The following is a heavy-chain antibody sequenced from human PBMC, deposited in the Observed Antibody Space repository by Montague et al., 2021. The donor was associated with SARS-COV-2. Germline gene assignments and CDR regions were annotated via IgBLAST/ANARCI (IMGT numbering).Heavy chain of an antibody. Sequence: PALVKPTQTLTLTCTFSGFLLSTSGMCVGWIRQPPGKALEWLAXXXWXXXKYXSTSLKTRLTISKDASKNQVVLTMTNMDPVDTATYYCARVRDYDILTGSYSGFDYWGQGTLVTVSS. D-gene: IGHD3-9*01. CDR2: XXWXXXK. CDR1: GFLLSTSGMC. V-gene: IGHV2-70*01. J-gene: IGHJ4*02. CDR3: ARVRDYDILTGSYSGFDY.